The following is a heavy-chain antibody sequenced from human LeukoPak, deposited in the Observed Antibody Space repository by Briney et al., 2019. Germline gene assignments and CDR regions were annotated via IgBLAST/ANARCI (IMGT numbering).Heavy chain of an antibody. J-gene: IGHJ4*02. D-gene: IGHD2-15*01. V-gene: IGHV3-7*01. CDR1: GFMFSTYW. CDR3: GGFGYEAGVDL. CDR2: IKPDGSET. Sequence: GGSLRLSGAASGFMFSTYWMTWVRQAPGKGPEWVANIKPDGSETYYVDAVKGRFTISRDNTKNLLYLQMNNLRGEDAAVYHCGGFGYEAGVDLWGQGTLVTVSS.